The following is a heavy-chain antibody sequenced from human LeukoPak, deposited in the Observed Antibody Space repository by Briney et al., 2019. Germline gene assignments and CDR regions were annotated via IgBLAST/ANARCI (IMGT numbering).Heavy chain of an antibody. CDR1: GFSFTNYA. CDR2: ISGNGVDT. J-gene: IGHJ3*02. Sequence: GGSLRLSCAASGFSFTNYAMSWVRQAAGKGLEWVSTISGNGVDTYYTDSVQGRFTISRDNPKNTLYLQMNSLRVEDTAVYYCAREDSAADDAFDIWGQGTMVTVSS. D-gene: IGHD6-13*01. CDR3: AREDSAADDAFDI. V-gene: IGHV3-23*01.